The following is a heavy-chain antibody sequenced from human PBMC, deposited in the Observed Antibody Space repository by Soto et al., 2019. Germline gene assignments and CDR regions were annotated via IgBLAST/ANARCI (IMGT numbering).Heavy chain of an antibody. CDR2: IDPSDSYT. CDR1: GYSFTSYW. V-gene: IGHV5-10-1*01. J-gene: IGHJ6*02. D-gene: IGHD4-17*01. Sequence: GESLKISCKGSGYSFTSYWISWVRQMPGKGLEWMGRIDPSDSYTNYSPSFQGHVTISADKSISTAYLQWSSLKASDTAMYYCARSPNGDYTPYYYYGMDVWGQGTTVTVSS. CDR3: ARSPNGDYTPYYYYGMDV.